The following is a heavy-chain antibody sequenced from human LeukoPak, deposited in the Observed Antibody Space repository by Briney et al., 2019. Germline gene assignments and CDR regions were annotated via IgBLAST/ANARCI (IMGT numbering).Heavy chain of an antibody. CDR2: ISSRGSVM. J-gene: IGHJ5*02. CDR1: GLTFSDYY. CDR3: ARAGLITMVRGVIPHWFDP. V-gene: IGHV3-11*01. Sequence: PGGSLRLACAASGLTFSDYYMNWIRQAPGEGLGWVSYISSRGSVMYHADSVKGRFTSSRDNAKNSLYLQMNGLRAEDTAVYYCARAGLITMVRGVIPHWFDPWGQGTLVTVSS. D-gene: IGHD3-10*01.